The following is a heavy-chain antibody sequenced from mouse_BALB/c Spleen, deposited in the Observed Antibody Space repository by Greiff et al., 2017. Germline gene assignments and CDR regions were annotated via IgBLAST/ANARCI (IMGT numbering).Heavy chain of an antibody. D-gene: IGHD1-1*01. CDR2: ISSGGSYT. J-gene: IGHJ3*01. CDR1: GFTFSSYT. CDR3: TRDGYYGSSYVWFAY. Sequence: EVQLVEPGGGLVKPGGSLKLSCAASGFTFSSYTMSWVRQTPEKRLEWVATISSGGSYTYYPDSVKGRFTISRDNAKNTLYLQMSSLKSEDTAMYYCTRDGYYGSSYVWFAYWGQGTLVTVSA. V-gene: IGHV5-6-4*01.